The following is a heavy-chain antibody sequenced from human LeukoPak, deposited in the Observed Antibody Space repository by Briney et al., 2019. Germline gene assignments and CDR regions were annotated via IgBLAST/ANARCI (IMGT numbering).Heavy chain of an antibody. Sequence: GGSLRLSCAASGFTFSSYSMNWVRQAPGKGLEWVASISSSSSYIYYADSVKGRFTISRDNAKNSLYLQMNSLRAEDTAVYYCARCLGATRCAFDIWGQGTMVTVSS. D-gene: IGHD1-26*01. CDR3: ARCLGATRCAFDI. J-gene: IGHJ3*02. V-gene: IGHV3-21*01. CDR1: GFTFSSYS. CDR2: ISSSSSYI.